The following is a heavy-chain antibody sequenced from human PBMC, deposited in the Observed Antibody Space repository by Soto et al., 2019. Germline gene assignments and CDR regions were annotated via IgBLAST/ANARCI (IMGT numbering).Heavy chain of an antibody. D-gene: IGHD3-10*01. CDR3: ARDWSKRYYGSGKAARGPMDY. CDR2: IWYDGSNK. CDR1: GFTFSSYG. J-gene: IGHJ4*02. Sequence: GGSLRLSCAASGFTFSSYGMHWVRQAPGKGLEWVAVIWYDGSNKYYADSVKGRFTISRDNSKNTLYLQMNSLRAEDTAVYYCARDWSKRYYGSGKAARGPMDYWGQGTLVTVSS. V-gene: IGHV3-33*01.